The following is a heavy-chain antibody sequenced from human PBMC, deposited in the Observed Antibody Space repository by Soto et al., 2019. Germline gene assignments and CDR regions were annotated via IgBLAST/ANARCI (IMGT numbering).Heavy chain of an antibody. CDR3: ARVVPKADYMDV. J-gene: IGHJ6*03. V-gene: IGHV1-2*04. CDR1: GYTFTGYY. D-gene: IGHD2-8*01. CDR2: INPNSGGT. Sequence: ASVKVSCKASGYTFTGYYMHWVRQAPGQGLEWMGWINPNSGGTNYAQKFQGWVTMTRDTSISTAYMELSRLRSDDTAVYYCARVVPKADYMDVWGKGTTVTVSS.